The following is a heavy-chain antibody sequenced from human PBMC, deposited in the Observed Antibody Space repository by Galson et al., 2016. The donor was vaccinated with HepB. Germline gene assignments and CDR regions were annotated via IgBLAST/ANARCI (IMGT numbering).Heavy chain of an antibody. J-gene: IGHJ5*02. CDR2: IYYSGDT. V-gene: IGHV4-39*01. CDR1: GDSISSSSYY. D-gene: IGHD2-15*01. CDR3: TRHAFYCGGGRCYSYFDP. Sequence: SETLSLTCTVAGDSISSSSYYWGWIRQPPGKGLQYIGNIYYSGDTSYTPSLKSRVTISVDTSKNQFSLRLRSVTAADTAIYYCTRHAFYCGGGRCYSYFDPWGLGTLVTVSS.